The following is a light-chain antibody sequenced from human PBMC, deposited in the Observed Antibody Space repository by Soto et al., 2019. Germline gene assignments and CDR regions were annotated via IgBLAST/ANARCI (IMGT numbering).Light chain of an antibody. CDR2: DAS. Sequence: PASVSGSPGQSITITCRASQRMSGFLAWYQQKPGKAPQLLISDASSLESGVPSRFSGGGSGTAFTLTISSLQPEDFAAYYCQRYSSNSGTFGPGTKVDIK. J-gene: IGKJ1*01. CDR3: QRYSSNSGT. V-gene: IGKV1-5*01. CDR1: QRMSGF.